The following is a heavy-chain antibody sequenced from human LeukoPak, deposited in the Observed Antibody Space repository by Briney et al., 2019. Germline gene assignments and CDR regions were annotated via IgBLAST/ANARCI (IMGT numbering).Heavy chain of an antibody. J-gene: IGHJ3*02. CDR1: GFTFDDYT. Sequence: GGSLRLSCAASGFTFDDYTMHWVRQAPGKGLEWVSLISWDGGSTYYADSVKGRFTISRDNSKNSLYLQMNSLGTEDTALYYCAKDLPVADAFDIWGQGTMVTVSS. CDR2: ISWDGGST. D-gene: IGHD6-19*01. V-gene: IGHV3-43*01. CDR3: AKDLPVADAFDI.